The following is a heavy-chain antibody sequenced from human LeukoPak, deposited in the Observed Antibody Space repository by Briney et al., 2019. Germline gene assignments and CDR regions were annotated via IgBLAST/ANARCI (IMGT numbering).Heavy chain of an antibody. D-gene: IGHD2-2*01. CDR1: GFTFSSYG. V-gene: IGHV3-30*02. J-gene: IGHJ4*02. CDR2: IRYDGSNK. Sequence: PGGSLRLSCAASGFTFSSYGMHWVRQAPGKGLEWVAFIRYDGSNKYYADSVKGQFTISRDNSKNTLYLQVNSLRAEDTAVYYCAKDRLRYCSSTSCRGGFDYWGQGTLVTVSS. CDR3: AKDRLRYCSSTSCRGGFDY.